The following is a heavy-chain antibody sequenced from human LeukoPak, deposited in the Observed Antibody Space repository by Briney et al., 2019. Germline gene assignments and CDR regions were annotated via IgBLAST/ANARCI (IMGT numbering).Heavy chain of an antibody. V-gene: IGHV4-4*07. CDR2: IYTTGST. CDR1: GGSIDSYY. D-gene: IGHD6-19*01. Sequence: SETLSLTCTVSGGSIDSYYWSWFRQPAGKGLEWIGRIYTTGSTNYNPSLKSRVTMSVDTSKNQFSLKLSSVTAADTAVYYCARGLDSSGWYPEIDYWGQGTLVTVSS. J-gene: IGHJ4*02. CDR3: ARGLDSSGWYPEIDY.